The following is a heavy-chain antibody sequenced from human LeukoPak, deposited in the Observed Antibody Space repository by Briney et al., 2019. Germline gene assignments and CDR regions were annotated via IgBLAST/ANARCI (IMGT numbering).Heavy chain of an antibody. Sequence: GSSVKVSCKASGGTFSNYAISWVRQAPGQGLEWMGGMIPIFDATNYAQRFQGRVTIDADATTSTAYMQLTSLRSEDTAVYYCARVIQNGYKGGMDVWGQGTTVTVSS. CDR1: GGTFSNYA. V-gene: IGHV1-69*01. CDR3: ARVIQNGYKGGMDV. J-gene: IGHJ6*02. CDR2: MIPIFDAT. D-gene: IGHD1-1*01.